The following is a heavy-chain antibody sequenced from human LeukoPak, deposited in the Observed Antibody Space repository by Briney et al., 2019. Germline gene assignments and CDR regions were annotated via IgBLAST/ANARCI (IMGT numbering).Heavy chain of an antibody. CDR3: ARDRPGMDAFDI. CDR2: IYHSGST. Sequence: PSQTLSLTCAVSGGSISSGGYSWSWIRQPPGKGLEWIGYIYHSGSTYYNPSLKSRVTISVDRSKNQFSLKLSSVTAADTAVYYCARDRPGMDAFDIWGQGTMVTVSS. V-gene: IGHV4-30-2*01. CDR1: GGSISSGGYS. D-gene: IGHD6-13*01. J-gene: IGHJ3*02.